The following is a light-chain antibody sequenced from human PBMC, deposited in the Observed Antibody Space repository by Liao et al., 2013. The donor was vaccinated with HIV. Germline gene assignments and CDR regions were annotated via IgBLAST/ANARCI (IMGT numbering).Light chain of an antibody. J-gene: IGLJ1*01. CDR2: RDS. Sequence: SYELTQPLSVSVALGQTATISCGGNNIGSKSVHWYQQKPGQAPVLVIYRDSNRPSGIPERFSGSNSGNTATLTISRVEPGDEADYYCQLWDSSSDHPYVFGTGTQVTVL. CDR3: QLWDSSSDHPYV. CDR1: NIGSKS. V-gene: IGLV3-21*01.